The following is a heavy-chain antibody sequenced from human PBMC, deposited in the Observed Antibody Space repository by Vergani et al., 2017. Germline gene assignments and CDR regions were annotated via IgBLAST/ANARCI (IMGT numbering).Heavy chain of an antibody. J-gene: IGHJ5*02. CDR1: GFTFSDYY. CDR3: ARSLREDTAMVTGWFDP. V-gene: IGHV3-11*06. CDR2: ISSSSSYT. Sequence: QVQLVESGGGLVKPGGSLRLSCAASGFTFSDYYMSWIRQAPGKGLEWVSYISSSSSYTNYADSVKGRFTISRDNAKNSLYLQMNSLRAEDTAVYYCARSLREDTAMVTGWFDPWGQGTLVTVSS. D-gene: IGHD5-18*01.